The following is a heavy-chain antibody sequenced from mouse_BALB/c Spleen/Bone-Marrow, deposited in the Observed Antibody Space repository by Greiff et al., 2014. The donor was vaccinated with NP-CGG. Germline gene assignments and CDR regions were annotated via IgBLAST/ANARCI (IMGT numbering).Heavy chain of an antibody. V-gene: IGHV5-17*02. J-gene: IGHJ4*01. Sequence: QLKGAGGGLVQPGGARELSCAGSGFTFSSFGMHWGRQAPEKGVGGGAYISDGSSTIYYADTVKGRFTISRDNPKNTLFLQMTSLRSEDTAMYYCARGVYGYVKYAMDYWGQGTSVTVSS. CDR3: ARGVYGYVKYAMDY. CDR1: GFTFSSFG. D-gene: IGHD1-2*01. CDR2: ISDGSSTI.